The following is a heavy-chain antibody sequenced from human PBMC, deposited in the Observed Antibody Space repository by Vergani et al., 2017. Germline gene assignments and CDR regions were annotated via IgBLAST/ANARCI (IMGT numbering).Heavy chain of an antibody. Sequence: EVQLVESGGGLVKPGGSLRLSCAASGFTFSSYSMNWVRQAPGKGLEWVSSISSSSSYIYYADSVKGRFTISRDNAKNSLYLQMNSLRAEDTAVYYCARDPNLGILYGGADYWGQGTLVTVSS. J-gene: IGHJ4*02. CDR3: ARDPNLGILYGGADY. CDR1: GFTFSSYS. V-gene: IGHV3-21*01. D-gene: IGHD2-8*01. CDR2: ISSSSSYI.